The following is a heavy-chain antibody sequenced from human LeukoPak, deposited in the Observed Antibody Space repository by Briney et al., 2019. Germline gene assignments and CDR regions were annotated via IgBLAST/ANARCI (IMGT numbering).Heavy chain of an antibody. CDR2: ISGNGGAT. CDR1: GFTFSSYP. J-gene: IGHJ4*02. D-gene: IGHD1-14*01. CDR3: ARENPADSLDY. V-gene: IGHV3-64*02. Sequence: GGSLRLSCVVSGFTFSSYPMHWVRQAPGKGLESVSAISGNGGATYYADSVKGRFTISRDNSKNTLYLQMGSLRADDMAVYYCARENPADSLDYWGQGTLVTVSS.